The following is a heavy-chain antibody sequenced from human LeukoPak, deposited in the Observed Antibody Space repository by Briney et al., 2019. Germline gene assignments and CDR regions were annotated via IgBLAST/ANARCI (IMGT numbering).Heavy chain of an antibody. CDR1: GFTFSSYA. J-gene: IGHJ4*02. Sequence: PGGSLRLSCAASGFTFSSYAMSWVRQAPGKGLEWVSAISGSGGSTYYADSVKGRFTISRDKSKNTLYLQMNSLRAEDTAVYYCARDSSYYDNSGLPHYFGYWGQGTLVTVSS. CDR3: ARDSSYYDNSGLPHYFGY. V-gene: IGHV3-23*01. CDR2: ISGSGGST. D-gene: IGHD3-22*01.